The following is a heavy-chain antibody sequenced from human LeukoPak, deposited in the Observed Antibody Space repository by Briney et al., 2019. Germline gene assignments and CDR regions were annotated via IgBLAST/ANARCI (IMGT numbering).Heavy chain of an antibody. CDR2: ISSSGGTT. J-gene: IGHJ4*02. CDR3: AKAGIAVPATPEY. CDR1: GFTFSSYP. D-gene: IGHD6-19*01. Sequence: GSLRLSCAASGFTFSSYPMNWVRQAPGKGLEWVSVISSSGGTTYYSDSVKGRFIISRDNSKNTLYLQMNSLRAEDTAVYYCAKAGIAVPATPEYCGQGTQVTVSS. V-gene: IGHV3-23*01.